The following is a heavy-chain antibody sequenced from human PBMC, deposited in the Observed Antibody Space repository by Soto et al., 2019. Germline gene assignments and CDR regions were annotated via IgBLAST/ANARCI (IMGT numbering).Heavy chain of an antibody. CDR1: GFTFSSYG. V-gene: IGHV3-30*18. D-gene: IGHD5-12*01. CDR3: AKFEGWQKAITPIDY. J-gene: IGHJ4*02. Sequence: QVQLVESGGGVVQPGRSLRLSCAASGFTFSSYGMHWVRQAPGKGLEWVAVISYDGSNKYYADSVKGRFTISRDNSKNTPYLQMNSLRAEDTAVYYCAKFEGWQKAITPIDYWGQGTLVTVSS. CDR2: ISYDGSNK.